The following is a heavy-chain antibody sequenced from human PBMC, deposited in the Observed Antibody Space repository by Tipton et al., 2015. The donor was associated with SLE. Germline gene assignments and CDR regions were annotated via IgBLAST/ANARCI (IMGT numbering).Heavy chain of an antibody. V-gene: IGHV1-8*03. Sequence: QLVQSGAEVNSPGASVKVSCKASGYTFTSCDINWVRQATGQGLEWMGWMNPNSGNTGYARKFQCRVTITRNTSISTAYMELSSLRSEDTAVYYCARRGENWRLDYWGQGTLVTVSS. CDR3: ARRGENWRLDY. J-gene: IGHJ4*02. CDR2: MNPNSGNT. CDR1: GYTFTSCD. D-gene: IGHD1-1*01.